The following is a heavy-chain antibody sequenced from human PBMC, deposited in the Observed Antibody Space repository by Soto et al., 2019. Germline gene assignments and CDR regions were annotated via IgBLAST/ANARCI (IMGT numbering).Heavy chain of an antibody. CDR2: INHSGST. CDR3: ASRFPGIAAADYYFDY. CDR1: GGSISSYY. V-gene: IGHV4-34*01. J-gene: IGHJ4*02. Sequence: PSETLSLTCTVSGGSISSYYWSWIRQPPGKGLEWIGEINHSGSTNYNPSLKSRVTISVDTSKNQFSLKLSSVTAADTAVYYCASRFPGIAAADYYFDYWGQGTLVTVSS. D-gene: IGHD6-13*01.